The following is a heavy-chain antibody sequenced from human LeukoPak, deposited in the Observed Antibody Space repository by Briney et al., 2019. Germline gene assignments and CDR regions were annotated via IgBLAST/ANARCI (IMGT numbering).Heavy chain of an antibody. J-gene: IGHJ4*02. CDR2: IKHDGSEK. V-gene: IGHV3-7*01. CDR1: GFTFSSYW. CDR3: ARVRGFYYYDSSGYIDY. D-gene: IGHD3-22*01. Sequence: GGSLRLSCAASGFTFSSYWMSWVRQAPGKGLEWVANIKHDGSEKYYVDSVKGRFTISRDNAKNSLYLQMNSLRAEDTAVYYCARVRGFYYYDSSGYIDYWGQGTLVTVSS.